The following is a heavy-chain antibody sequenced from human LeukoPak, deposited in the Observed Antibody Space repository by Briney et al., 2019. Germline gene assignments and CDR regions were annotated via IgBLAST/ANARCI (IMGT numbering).Heavy chain of an antibody. Sequence: GGSLRLSCAASGFTFSSYGMHWVRQAPGKGLEWVAVIWYDGSNKYYADSVKGRFPISRDNSKNTLYLQMNSLRAEDTAVYYCARVPHSSSGGEFDYWGQGTLVTVSS. CDR3: ARVPHSSSGGEFDY. CDR2: IWYDGSNK. CDR1: GFTFSSYG. J-gene: IGHJ4*02. V-gene: IGHV3-33*01. D-gene: IGHD6-13*01.